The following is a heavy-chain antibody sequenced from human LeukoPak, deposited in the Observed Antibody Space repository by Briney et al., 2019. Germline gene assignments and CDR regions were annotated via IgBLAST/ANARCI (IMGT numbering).Heavy chain of an antibody. J-gene: IGHJ4*02. CDR3: ARGFCTSTRCYGSY. V-gene: IGHV3-21*01. CDR2: ISSSIRSI. CDR1: GFTFRSYT. Sequence: GGSLRPSCAASGFTFRSYTINWVSQPPGKGLEWASSISSSIRSIYYADSVKGRFTISRDNDKKSLYLQMNSLRAEDTAMYYCARGFCTSTRCYGSYWGQGTLVTVSS. D-gene: IGHD2-2*01.